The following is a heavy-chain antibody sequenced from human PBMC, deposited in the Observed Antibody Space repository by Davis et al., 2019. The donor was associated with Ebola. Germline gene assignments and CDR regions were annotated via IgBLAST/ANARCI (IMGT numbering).Heavy chain of an antibody. CDR1: GYTFTGYY. Sequence: ASVKVSCKASGYTFTGYYMHWVRQAPGQGLEWVGWINPNSGGTNYAQKFQGRVTITADESTSTAYMELSSLRSEDTAVYYCARGADTAMGLDYLGQGTLVTVSS. V-gene: IGHV1-2*02. CDR3: ARGADTAMGLDY. CDR2: INPNSGGT. J-gene: IGHJ4*02. D-gene: IGHD5-18*01.